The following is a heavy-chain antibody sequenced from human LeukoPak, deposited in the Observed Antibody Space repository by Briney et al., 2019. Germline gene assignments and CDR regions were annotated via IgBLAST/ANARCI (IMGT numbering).Heavy chain of an antibody. CDR2: IYTSGST. D-gene: IGHD3-10*01. CDR3: ARGFGELLYDY. CDR1: GGSINSGSYY. J-gene: IGHJ4*02. V-gene: IGHV4-61*02. Sequence: SETLSLTCTVSGGSINSGSYYWSWIRQPAGKGLEWIGRIYTSGSTNYNPSLKSRVTMSVDTSKNQFSLKLSSVTAADTAVYYCARGFGELLYDYWGQGTLVTVSS.